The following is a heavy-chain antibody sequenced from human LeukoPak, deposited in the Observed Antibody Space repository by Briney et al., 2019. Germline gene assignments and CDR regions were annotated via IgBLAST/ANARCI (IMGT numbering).Heavy chain of an antibody. CDR3: ARTVDTAMVVFDY. V-gene: IGHV3-30-3*01. CDR2: ISYDGSNK. CDR1: GFTFSSYA. J-gene: IGHJ4*02. Sequence: GRSLRLSCAASGFTFSSYAMHWVRQAPGKGLEWVAVISYDGSNKYYADSVKGRFTISRDNSKNTLYLQMNSLRAEDTAVYYCARTVDTAMVVFDYWDQGTLVTVSS. D-gene: IGHD5-18*01.